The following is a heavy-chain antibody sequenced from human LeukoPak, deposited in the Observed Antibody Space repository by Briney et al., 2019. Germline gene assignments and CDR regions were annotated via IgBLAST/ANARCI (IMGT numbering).Heavy chain of an antibody. CDR1: GFTFSSYA. J-gene: IGHJ4*02. Sequence: GGSLRLSCAASGFTFSSYAMSWVRQAPGKGLGWVSAISGSGGSPYYADSVKGRFTISRDNSKNTLYLQMNSLRAEDTAVYYCAKYSSSSPVGYWGQGTLVTVSS. CDR2: ISGSGGSP. V-gene: IGHV3-23*01. CDR3: AKYSSSSPVGY. D-gene: IGHD6-6*01.